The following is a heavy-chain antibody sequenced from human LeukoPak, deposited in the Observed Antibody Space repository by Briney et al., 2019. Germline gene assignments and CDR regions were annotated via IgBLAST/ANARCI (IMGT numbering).Heavy chain of an antibody. CDR1: GFIFSSYG. J-gene: IGHJ4*02. Sequence: GGSLRLSCAASGFIFSSYGMSWVRQAPGKGLEWVSAISGSGGSTYYADSVKGRFTISRDNSKNTLYLQMNSLRAEDTAVYYCAKGTMVPRLYYFDYWGQGTLVTVSS. V-gene: IGHV3-23*01. D-gene: IGHD3-10*01. CDR3: AKGTMVPRLYYFDY. CDR2: ISGSGGST.